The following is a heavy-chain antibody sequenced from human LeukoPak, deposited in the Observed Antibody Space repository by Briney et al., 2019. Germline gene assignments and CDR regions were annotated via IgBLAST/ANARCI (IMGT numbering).Heavy chain of an antibody. V-gene: IGHV3-21*01. CDR3: AKDHFTYYDILTGPSPGY. D-gene: IGHD3-9*01. Sequence: GGSLRLSCAASGFTFSSYSMNWVRQAPGKGLEWVSSISSSSSYIYYADSVKGRFTISRDNAKNSLYLQMNSLRAEDTAVYYCAKDHFTYYDILTGPSPGYWGQGTLVTVSS. CDR1: GFTFSSYS. J-gene: IGHJ4*02. CDR2: ISSSSSYI.